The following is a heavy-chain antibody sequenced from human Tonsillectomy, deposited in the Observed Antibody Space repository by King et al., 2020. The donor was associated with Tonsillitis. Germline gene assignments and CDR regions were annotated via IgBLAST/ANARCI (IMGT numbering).Heavy chain of an antibody. D-gene: IGHD4-17*01. V-gene: IGHV2-5*02. CDR1: GFSLSTSGMG. J-gene: IGHJ3*02. CDR3: AHILRRESGDYGPGDAFDI. Sequence: ITLKESGPTLVKPTQTLTLTCTFSGFSLSTSGMGVGWIRQSPGKALEWLSLIYWDDEKHYSPSLKSRLTLTKDTSKNHVVLSLTDMAPMDTATYYCAHILRRESGDYGPGDAFDIWGQGTMVTVSS. CDR2: IYWDDEK.